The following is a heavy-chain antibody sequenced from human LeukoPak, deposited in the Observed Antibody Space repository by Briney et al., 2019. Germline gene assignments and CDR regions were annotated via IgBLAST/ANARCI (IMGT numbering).Heavy chain of an antibody. Sequence: SETLSLTCSVSGASISSHYWNWIRQSAGKGLEWVGRIYASGSTNYNPSLKSRVTISMDKSKNQFSLNLKSVTAADTAIYYCARDFYGDDGHHPFDYWGQGVLVTVTS. V-gene: IGHV4-4*07. CDR1: GASISSHY. D-gene: IGHD2/OR15-2a*01. CDR3: ARDFYGDDGHHPFDY. J-gene: IGHJ4*02. CDR2: IYASGST.